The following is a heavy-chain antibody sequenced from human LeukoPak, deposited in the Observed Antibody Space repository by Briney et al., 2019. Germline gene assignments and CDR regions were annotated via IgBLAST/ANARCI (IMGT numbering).Heavy chain of an antibody. CDR3: AREDCSSTSCYSLYYYYYYMDV. D-gene: IGHD2-2*02. J-gene: IGHJ6*03. V-gene: IGHV4-39*07. CDR1: GGSIRSNSYY. Sequence: PSETLSLTCAVSGGSIRSNSYYWGWIRQPPGKGLEWIGSIYHAGSTNYNPSLKSRVTISVDTSKNQFSLKLSSVTAADTAVYYCAREDCSSTSCYSLYYYYYYMDVWGKGTTVTVSS. CDR2: IYHAGST.